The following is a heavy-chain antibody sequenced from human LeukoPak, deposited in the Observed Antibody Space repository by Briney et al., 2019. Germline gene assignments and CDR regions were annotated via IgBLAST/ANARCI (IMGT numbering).Heavy chain of an antibody. CDR3: ARDPICSGGSCYGYFDY. J-gene: IGHJ4*02. CDR2: ISGSGGST. Sequence: GGSLRLSCAASGFTFSSYAMSWVRQAPGKGLEWVSAISGSGGSTYYADSVKGRFTISRDNSKNTLYLQMNSLRAEDTAVYYCARDPICSGGSCYGYFDYWGQGTLVTVSS. V-gene: IGHV3-23*01. CDR1: GFTFSSYA. D-gene: IGHD2-15*01.